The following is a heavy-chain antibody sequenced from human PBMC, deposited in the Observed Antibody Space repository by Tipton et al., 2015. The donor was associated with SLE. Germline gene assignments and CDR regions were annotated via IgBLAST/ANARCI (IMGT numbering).Heavy chain of an antibody. V-gene: IGHV4-59*08. CDR2: INYSGNT. D-gene: IGHD6-19*01. J-gene: IGHJ3*02. CDR1: GGSISNYY. Sequence: TLSLTCTVSGGSISNYYWNWIRLPPGKGLEWIGNINYSGNTRYNPSLKSRVTISGDTSKKQFSLNLSSVTAADTAVYYCARHDGQWDAFDIWGQGTMVTVSS. CDR3: ARHDGQWDAFDI.